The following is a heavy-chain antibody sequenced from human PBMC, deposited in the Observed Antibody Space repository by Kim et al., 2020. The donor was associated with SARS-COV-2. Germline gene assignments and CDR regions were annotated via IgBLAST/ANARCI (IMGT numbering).Heavy chain of an antibody. CDR2: IWYDGSNK. Sequence: GGSLRLSCAASGFTFSSYGMHWVRQAPGKGLEWVAVIWYDGSNKYYADSVKGRFTISRDNSKNTLYLQMNSLRAEDTAVYYCAKALGDYYDSSGPRGAFDTWGQGTLVTVSS. J-gene: IGHJ3*02. CDR1: GFTFSSYG. D-gene: IGHD3-22*01. V-gene: IGHV3-33*06. CDR3: AKALGDYYDSSGPRGAFDT.